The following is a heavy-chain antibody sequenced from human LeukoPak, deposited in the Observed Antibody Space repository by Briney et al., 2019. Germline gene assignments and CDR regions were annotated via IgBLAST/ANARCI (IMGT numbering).Heavy chain of an antibody. Sequence: ASVNVSCKASGYTFTSYYMHWVRQAPGQGLEWMGIINPSGGSTSYAQKFQGRVTMTRDTSTSTVYMELSSLRSEDTAVYYCARTLTYYYDSSGYYYLGDWGQGTLVTVSS. CDR2: INPSGGST. D-gene: IGHD3-22*01. CDR1: GYTFTSYY. V-gene: IGHV1-46*01. J-gene: IGHJ4*02. CDR3: ARTLTYYYDSSGYYYLGD.